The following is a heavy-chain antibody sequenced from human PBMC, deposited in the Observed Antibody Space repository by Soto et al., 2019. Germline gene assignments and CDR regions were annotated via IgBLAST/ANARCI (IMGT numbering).Heavy chain of an antibody. CDR2: IYSSGNA. Sequence: SETLSLTCSVSLDSISNSYWTWTRQPAGKGLEWIGHIYSSGNANYNPSLKSRVTMSLDTSKNQFSLSLKSVTAADTAIYYCAKGRGFYSDNYFDPWGQGTQVTVSS. J-gene: IGHJ5*02. V-gene: IGHV4-4*07. CDR3: AKGRGFYSDNYFDP. D-gene: IGHD3-22*01. CDR1: LDSISNSY.